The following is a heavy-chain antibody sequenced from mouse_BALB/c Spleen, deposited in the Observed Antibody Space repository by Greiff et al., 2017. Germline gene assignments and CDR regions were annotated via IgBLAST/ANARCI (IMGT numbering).Heavy chain of an antibody. J-gene: IGHJ4*01. D-gene: IGHD2-10*01. Sequence: EVKVVESGGGLVQPGGSRKLSCAASGFTFSSFGMHWVRQAPEKGLEWVAYISSGSSTIYYADTVKGRFTISRDNPKNTLFLQMTSLRSEDTAMYYCARSLLGPMDYWGQGTSVTVSS. CDR2: ISSGSSTI. CDR3: ARSLLGPMDY. CDR1: GFTFSSFG. V-gene: IGHV5-17*02.